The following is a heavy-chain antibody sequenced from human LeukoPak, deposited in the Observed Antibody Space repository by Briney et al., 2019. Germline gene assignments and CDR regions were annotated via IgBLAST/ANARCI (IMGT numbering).Heavy chain of an antibody. CDR2: THPSGNT. J-gene: IGHJ5*02. V-gene: IGHV4-4*09. Sequence: SETLSLSCTVSGASNNSYYWSWIRQPPGKGLEWIGYTHPSGNTNYSPSLKSRVTISMDTSTNQFSLKVRSVTAADTAVYYCARKAPKKGWSDPWGQGTLVTVSS. CDR3: ARKAPKKGWSDP. CDR1: GASNNSYY.